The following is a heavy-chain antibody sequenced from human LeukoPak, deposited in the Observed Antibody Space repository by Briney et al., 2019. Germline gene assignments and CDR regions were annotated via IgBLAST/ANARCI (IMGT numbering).Heavy chain of an antibody. CDR1: GFTFSSYA. D-gene: IGHD4-23*01. V-gene: IGHV3-23*01. CDR2: ISGSGGST. CDR3: AKLTPGGNSEGFDY. Sequence: GGSLRLPCAASGFTFSSYAMSWVRQAPGKGLEWVSAISGSGGSTYYADSVKGRFTISRDNSKNTLYLQMNSLRAEDTAVHYCAKLTPGGNSEGFDYWGQGTLVTVSS. J-gene: IGHJ4*02.